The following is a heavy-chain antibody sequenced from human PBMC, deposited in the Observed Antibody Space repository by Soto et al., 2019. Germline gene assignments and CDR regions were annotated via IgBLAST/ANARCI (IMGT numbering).Heavy chain of an antibody. V-gene: IGHV1-18*01. CDR3: AAESSYGDYRDPYYYYMDV. D-gene: IGHD4-17*01. CDR2: ISAYSGNT. J-gene: IGHJ6*03. Sequence: GASVKVSCKASGYTFTSYGISWVRQAPGQGLEWMGWISAYSGNTNYAQKLQGRVTMTTDTSTSTAYMELRSLRSDDTAVYYCAAESSYGDYRDPYYYYMDVWGKGTTVTVSS. CDR1: GYTFTSYG.